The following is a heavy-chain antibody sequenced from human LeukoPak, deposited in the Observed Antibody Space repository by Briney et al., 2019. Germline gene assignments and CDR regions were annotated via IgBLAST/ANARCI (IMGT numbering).Heavy chain of an antibody. V-gene: IGHV3-30*04. CDR3: ANHLACGSTSCPPFDD. CDR1: GFVFSNHV. J-gene: IGHJ4*02. D-gene: IGHD2-2*01. Sequence: QSGKSLRLSCVGAGFVFSNHVIHWVRQAPGQGLEWVSMISYDGSGKHYADSVGGRLTISRDNSKNTVYLQMNSLRAEDTAVYYCANHLACGSTSCPPFDDWGQGTLVTVSS. CDR2: ISYDGSGK.